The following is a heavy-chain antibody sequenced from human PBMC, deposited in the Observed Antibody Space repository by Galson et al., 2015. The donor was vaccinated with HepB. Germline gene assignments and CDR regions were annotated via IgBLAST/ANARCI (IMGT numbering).Heavy chain of an antibody. CDR2: IKQDGSEK. CDR3: VRAGMAAVPDY. D-gene: IGHD6-13*01. V-gene: IGHV3-7*01. J-gene: IGHJ4*02. CDR1: GFTFSSSW. Sequence: LRLSCAASGFTFSSSWMSWVRQAPGKGLEWVANIKQDGSEKYYVDSVKGRFTISRDNAKNSLYLQMNSLRVEDTAVYYCVRAGMAAVPDYWGQGTRVIVSS.